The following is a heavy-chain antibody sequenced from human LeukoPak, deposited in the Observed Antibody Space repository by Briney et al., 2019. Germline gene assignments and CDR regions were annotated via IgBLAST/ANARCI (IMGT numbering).Heavy chain of an antibody. J-gene: IGHJ4*02. Sequence: GGSLRLSCAASGYTFSSYWMSWVRQAPGKGLEWVANIKQDGSEKYYVDSVKGRFTISRDNAKNSLYLQMNSLRAEDTAVYYCARAGYYDSNMPFDYWGQGTLVTVSS. CDR1: GYTFSSYW. CDR3: ARAGYYDSNMPFDY. V-gene: IGHV3-7*01. D-gene: IGHD3-22*01. CDR2: IKQDGSEK.